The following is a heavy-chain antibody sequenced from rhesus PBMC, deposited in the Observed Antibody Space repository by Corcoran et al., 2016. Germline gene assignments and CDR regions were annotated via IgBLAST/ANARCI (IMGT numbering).Heavy chain of an antibody. CDR1: GGSLRGYYL. CDR3: ARDKVTLFDY. V-gene: IGHV4-127*01. D-gene: IGHD4-23*01. J-gene: IGHJ4*01. CDR2: IGGSSGST. Sequence: QVQLQESGPGVGKPSETLLLTCAVSGGSLRGYYLLSWIRQPPGKGLEWIGYIGGSSGSTNYNPSLKNRVTISKDTSKNQFSLKLSSVTAADTAVYYCARDKVTLFDYWGQGVLVTVSS.